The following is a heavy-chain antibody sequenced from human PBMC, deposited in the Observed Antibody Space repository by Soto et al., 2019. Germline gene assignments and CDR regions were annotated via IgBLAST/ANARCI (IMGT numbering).Heavy chain of an antibody. CDR3: ARDRVILTTTTYYYYYGMDV. Sequence: PGGSLRLSCAASGFTFSSYSMNWVRQAPGKGLEWVSSISSSSYIYYADSVKGRFTISRDNAKNSLYLQMNSLRAEDTAVYYCARDRVILTTTTYYYYYGMDVWGQGTTVTVSS. J-gene: IGHJ6*02. V-gene: IGHV3-21*01. CDR2: ISSSSYI. CDR1: GFTFSSYS. D-gene: IGHD3-9*01.